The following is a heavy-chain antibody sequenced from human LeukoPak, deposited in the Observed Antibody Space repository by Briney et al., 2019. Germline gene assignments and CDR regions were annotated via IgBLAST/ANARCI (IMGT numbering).Heavy chain of an antibody. V-gene: IGHV3-15*01. CDR1: VFTFSNAW. CDR3: TTQQDNWFDP. Sequence: AGGSLRLSCGASVFTFSNAWMSWVRQAPGKGLEWVGRIKSKTDGGTTDYAAPVKGRFTISRDDSKNTLYLQMNSLKTEDTAVYYCTTQQDNWFDPWGQGTLVTVSS. D-gene: IGHD1/OR15-1a*01. CDR2: IKSKTDGGTT. J-gene: IGHJ5*02.